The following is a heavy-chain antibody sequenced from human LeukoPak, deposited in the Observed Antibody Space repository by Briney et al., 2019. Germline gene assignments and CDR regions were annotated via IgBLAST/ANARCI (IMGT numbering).Heavy chain of an antibody. CDR1: GYGFTDYY. CDR3: ARGWQINSSGGFVDP. V-gene: IGHV1-2*02. CDR2: INPSSGAT. D-gene: IGHD6-6*01. J-gene: IGHJ5*02. Sequence: ASLKVSCQASGYGFTDYYVHWIRQAPGQGLEWMGWINPSSGATIYAQKFQGRVTMTRDTFTTAYMEINSLVSDDTAVYYCARGWQINSSGGFVDPWGQGTLVTVSS.